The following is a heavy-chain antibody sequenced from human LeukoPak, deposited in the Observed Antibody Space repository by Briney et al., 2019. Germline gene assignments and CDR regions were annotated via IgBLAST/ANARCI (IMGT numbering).Heavy chain of an antibody. Sequence: PGGSLRLSCAASGFTFSIFGMHWVRQAPGKGLEWVAIISSDGTNKDHADSVKGRFTISRDNAKNSLYLQMNSLRAEDTAVYYCARLYGSGSLDYWGQGTLVTVSS. D-gene: IGHD3-10*01. CDR1: GFTFSIFG. CDR3: ARLYGSGSLDY. CDR2: ISSDGTNK. J-gene: IGHJ4*02. V-gene: IGHV3-30*03.